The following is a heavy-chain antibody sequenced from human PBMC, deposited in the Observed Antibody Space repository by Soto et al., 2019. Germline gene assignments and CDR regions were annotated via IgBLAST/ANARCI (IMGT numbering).Heavy chain of an antibody. V-gene: IGHV3-48*02. J-gene: IGHJ4*02. CDR1: GFMFDSYA. Sequence: EVQLVESGGGLVQPGGSLRLSCVASGFMFDSYAMNWVRQAPGKGLELVSYISPGGDRVYYRVSLKGRITISRDNARNSLSLQMNILSDEDTAVYYCTKSAESAGWGVDFWGPGALVTVAS. CDR3: TKSAESAGWGVDF. CDR2: ISPGGDRV. D-gene: IGHD6-19*01.